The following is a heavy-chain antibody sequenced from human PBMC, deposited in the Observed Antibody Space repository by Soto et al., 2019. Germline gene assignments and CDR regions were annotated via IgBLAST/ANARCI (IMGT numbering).Heavy chain of an antibody. CDR1: GGSFSGYY. CDR2: INHSGST. J-gene: IGHJ4*02. CDR3: ARGRRSTMVRGVIRGLDY. Sequence: PSETLSLTCAVYGGSFSGYYWSGIRQTPGKGLEWIGEINHSGSTNYNPSLKSRVTISVDTSKNQFSLKLSSVTAADTAVYYCARGRRSTMVRGVIRGLDYWGQGTLVTVSS. V-gene: IGHV4-34*01. D-gene: IGHD3-10*01.